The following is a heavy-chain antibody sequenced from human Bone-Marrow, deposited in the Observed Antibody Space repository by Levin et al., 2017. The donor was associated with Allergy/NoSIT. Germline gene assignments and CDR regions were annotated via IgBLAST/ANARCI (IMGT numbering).Heavy chain of an antibody. V-gene: IGHV3-23*01. CDR3: AKLHNVLSVAARNPSDY. Sequence: GESLKISCVASGFTFSTYGMSWVRQAPGNGLEWVSSISGGGSSTYYSDSVKGRFTISRDNSKNTLYLQMNSLRVEDTAVYYCAKLHNVLSVAARNPSDYWGHGTLVTVSS. D-gene: IGHD2-8*01. J-gene: IGHJ4*01. CDR1: GFTFSTYG. CDR2: ISGGGSST.